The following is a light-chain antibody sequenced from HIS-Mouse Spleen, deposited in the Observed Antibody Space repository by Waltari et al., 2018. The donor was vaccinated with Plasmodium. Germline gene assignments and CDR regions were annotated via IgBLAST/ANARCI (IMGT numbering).Light chain of an antibody. V-gene: IGKV3-15*01. CDR1: QSVSSN. CDR2: GAS. Sequence: EIVMTQSPATLSVSPGERATLSCRASQSVSSNLAWYQQQPGHAPRRRIYGASTRATGIPARFSGSGSGTEFTLTISSLQSEDFAVYYCQQYNNWSFTFGPGTKVDIK. CDR3: QQYNNWSFT. J-gene: IGKJ3*01.